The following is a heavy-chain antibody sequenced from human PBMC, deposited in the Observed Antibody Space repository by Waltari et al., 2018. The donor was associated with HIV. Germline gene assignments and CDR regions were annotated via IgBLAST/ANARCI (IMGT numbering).Heavy chain of an antibody. CDR2: IWNDGSNK. CDR3: ARGYTSSPGVWLLSY. Sequence: QVQLVASVGGVVQPGWSVRLSCAASGFPFSTYGRHWVRQDPGKGLEWVAVIWNDGSNKYYADSVKGRFTISRDNSKNTLYLQMNSLRADDTAVYYCARGYTSSPGVWLLSYWGQGTLVTVSS. V-gene: IGHV3-33*01. D-gene: IGHD6-13*01. J-gene: IGHJ4*02. CDR1: GFPFSTYG.